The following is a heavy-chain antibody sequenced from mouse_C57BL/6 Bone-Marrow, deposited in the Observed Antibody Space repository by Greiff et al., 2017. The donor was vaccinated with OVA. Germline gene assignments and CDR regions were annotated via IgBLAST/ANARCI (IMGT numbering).Heavy chain of an antibody. CDR1: GFTFNTYA. J-gene: IGHJ4*01. D-gene: IGHD4-1*01. Sequence: GGGLVQPKGSLKLSCAASGFTFNTYAMHWVRQAPGKGLEWVARIRSKSSNYATYYADSVKDRFTISRDDSQSMLYLQMNNLKTEDTAMYYWVEDLGPFYAMDYWGQGTSVTVSS. V-gene: IGHV10-3*01. CDR3: VEDLGPFYAMDY. CDR2: IRSKSSNYAT.